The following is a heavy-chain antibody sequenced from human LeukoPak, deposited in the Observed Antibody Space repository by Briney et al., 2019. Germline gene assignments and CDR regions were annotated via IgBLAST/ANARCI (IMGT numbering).Heavy chain of an antibody. V-gene: IGHV3-30*04. D-gene: IGHD1-26*01. J-gene: IGHJ6*04. CDR1: GFTFSSYA. Sequence: GRSLRLSCAASGFTFSSYAMHWVRQAPGKGLEWVAVISYDGSNKYYADSVKGRFTISRDNSKNTLYLQMNSLRAEDTAVYYCAKKWAIDVWGKGTTVTISS. CDR3: AKKWAIDV. CDR2: ISYDGSNK.